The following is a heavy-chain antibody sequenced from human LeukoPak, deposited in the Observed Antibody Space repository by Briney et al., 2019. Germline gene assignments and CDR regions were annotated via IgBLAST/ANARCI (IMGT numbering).Heavy chain of an antibody. V-gene: IGHV3-66*01. D-gene: IGHD5-24*01. J-gene: IGHJ4*02. CDR1: GFSFSNYS. CDR2: IYSGGST. Sequence: PGGSLRLSCVASGFSFSNYSMNWVRQAPGKGLEWVSVIYSGGSTYYADSVKGRFTISRDNSKNTLYLQMNSLRAEDTAVYYCARVITRDGYNYPFDYWGQGTLVTVSS. CDR3: ARVITRDGYNYPFDY.